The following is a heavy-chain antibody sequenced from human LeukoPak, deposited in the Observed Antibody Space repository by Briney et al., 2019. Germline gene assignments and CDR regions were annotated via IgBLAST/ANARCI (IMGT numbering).Heavy chain of an antibody. CDR2: IYRGDSDY. CDR3: ARLLGGGGAFDY. D-gene: IGHD3-16*01. Sequence: GESLKISCTCSGYSFTYYWIGWVHQIRGKGQEWMGIIYRGDSDYRYSTSFQGQVSISADKSISTNYLQWSSLKASDTAMYDWARLLGGGGAFDYWGQGTLVTVSS. CDR1: GYSFTYYW. J-gene: IGHJ4*02. V-gene: IGHV5-51*07.